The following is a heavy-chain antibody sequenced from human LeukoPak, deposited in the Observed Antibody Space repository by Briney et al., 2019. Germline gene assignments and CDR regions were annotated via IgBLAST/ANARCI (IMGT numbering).Heavy chain of an antibody. J-gene: IGHJ2*01. Sequence: GRSLRLSCAASGFTFSSYGMHWVRQAPGKGLEWVAVISYDGSNKYYADSVKGRFTISRDNSKNTLYLQMNSLRAEDTAVYYCAKDGVYCSGGSRYAVDWYFDLWGRGTLVTVSS. D-gene: IGHD2-15*01. V-gene: IGHV3-30*18. CDR2: ISYDGSNK. CDR1: GFTFSSYG. CDR3: AKDGVYCSGGSRYAVDWYFDL.